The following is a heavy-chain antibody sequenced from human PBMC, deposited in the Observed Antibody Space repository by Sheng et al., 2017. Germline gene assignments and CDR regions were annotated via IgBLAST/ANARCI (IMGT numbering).Heavy chain of an antibody. V-gene: IGHV3-30*04. Sequence: QVQLVESGGGVVQPGRSLRLSCAASGFTFSNYAIHWVRQAPGKGLEWVAIISYDGSDKYYADSVKGRFTISRDNSKNTLYLQMNGLRPEDTAVYYCAGITGTAWGSFDYWGQGTLVTVSS. CDR1: GFTFSNYA. J-gene: IGHJ4*02. CDR2: ISYDGSDK. D-gene: IGHD1-20*01. CDR3: AGITGTAWGSFDY.